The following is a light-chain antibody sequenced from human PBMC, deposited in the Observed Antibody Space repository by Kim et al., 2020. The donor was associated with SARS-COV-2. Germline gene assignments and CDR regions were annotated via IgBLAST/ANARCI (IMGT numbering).Light chain of an antibody. CDR3: QKYDSAPWT. CDR1: QGISHS. J-gene: IGKJ1*01. V-gene: IGKV1-27*01. CDR2: GAS. Sequence: ASVGDRVTITGRASQGISHSLAWYRQKPGKVPMLLIYGASTLQSGVPSRFSGSGSGTDFTLTISSLQPEDAATYYCQKYDSAPWTFGQGTKVEIK.